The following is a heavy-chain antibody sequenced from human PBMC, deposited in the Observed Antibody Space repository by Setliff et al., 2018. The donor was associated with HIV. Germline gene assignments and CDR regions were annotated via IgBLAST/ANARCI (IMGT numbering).Heavy chain of an antibody. V-gene: IGHV1-18*01. D-gene: IGHD5-12*01. CDR1: GYTFTSYG. Sequence: ASVKVSCKASGYTFTSYGISWVRQAPGQGLEWMGRINPNSGGTNYAQKLQGRVTMTTDTSTSTAYMELRSLRSDDTAVYYCARDVGRDGYCFDHWGQGTLVTVSS. CDR2: INPNSGGT. CDR3: ARDVGRDGYCFDH. J-gene: IGHJ4*02.